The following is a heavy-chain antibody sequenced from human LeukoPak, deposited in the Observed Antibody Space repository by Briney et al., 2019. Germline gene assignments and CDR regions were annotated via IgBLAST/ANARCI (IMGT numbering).Heavy chain of an antibody. CDR3: ARGRQDVTMIVVVMTAVSYYLDV. V-gene: IGHV4-34*01. CDR2: MNPSGST. Sequence: SETLSLTCAVYGGSFSGYYWTWIRQTPEKGVEWVGEMNPSGSTNYTPSLRSRVTISVDTSKNQFSLELSSVTAADTAVYYCARGRQDVTMIVVVMTAVSYYLDVWGKGTTVTVS. J-gene: IGHJ6*03. CDR1: GGSFSGYY. D-gene: IGHD3-22*01.